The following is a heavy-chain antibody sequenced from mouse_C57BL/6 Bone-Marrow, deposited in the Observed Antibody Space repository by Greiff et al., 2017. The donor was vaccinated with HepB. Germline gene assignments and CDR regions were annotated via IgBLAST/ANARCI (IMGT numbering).Heavy chain of an antibody. CDR1: GFTFSSYA. CDR3: TRDPYYSNYDY. V-gene: IGHV5-9-1*02. J-gene: IGHJ2*01. D-gene: IGHD2-5*01. CDR2: ISSGGDYI. Sequence: EVQLVESGEGLVKPGGSLKLSCAASGFTFSSYAMSWVRQTPEKRLEWVAYISSGGDYIYYADTVKGRFTIARDNARNTLYLQRSSLKSEDTAMYYCTRDPYYSNYDYWGQGTTLTVSS.